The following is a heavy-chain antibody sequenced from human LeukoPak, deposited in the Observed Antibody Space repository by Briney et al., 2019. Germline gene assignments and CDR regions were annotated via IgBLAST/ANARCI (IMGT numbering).Heavy chain of an antibody. CDR3: ARVLRGGFDY. J-gene: IGHJ4*02. Sequence: GGSLRLSCAASGFTFSSYSMNWVRQAPGKGLEWVSSISSSSSYIYYADSVKGRFTISRDNAKNSLYPQMNSLRAEDTAVYYCARVLRGGFDYWGQGTLVTVSS. V-gene: IGHV3-21*01. CDR1: GFTFSSYS. CDR2: ISSSSSYI.